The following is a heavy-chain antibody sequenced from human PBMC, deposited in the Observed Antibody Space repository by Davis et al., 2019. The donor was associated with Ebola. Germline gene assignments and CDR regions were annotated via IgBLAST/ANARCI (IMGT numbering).Heavy chain of an antibody. CDR3: ARFAYYGGNSFHFDY. CDR2: IDPSDSYT. V-gene: IGHV5-10-1*01. CDR1: GYTFTSYG. J-gene: IGHJ4*02. Sequence: KVSCKASGYTFTSYGISWVRQMPGKGLEWMGRIDPSDSYTNYSPSFQGHVTIPADKSISTAYLQWSSLKASDTAMYYCARFAYYGGNSFHFDYWGQGTLVTVSS. D-gene: IGHD4-23*01.